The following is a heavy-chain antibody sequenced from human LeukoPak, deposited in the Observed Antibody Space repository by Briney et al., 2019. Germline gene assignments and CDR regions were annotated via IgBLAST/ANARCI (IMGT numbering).Heavy chain of an antibody. V-gene: IGHV3-7*01. CDR3: ARDGSARGYCSGGSCYSGLNYYGMDV. D-gene: IGHD2-15*01. Sequence: GGSLRLSCAASGFTFSSYWMSWVRQAPGEGLEWVANIKQDGSEKYYVDSVKGRFTIARDNAKNSLYLQMNSLRAEDTAVYYCARDGSARGYCSGGSCYSGLNYYGMDVWGQGTTVTVSS. CDR2: IKQDGSEK. J-gene: IGHJ6*02. CDR1: GFTFSSYW.